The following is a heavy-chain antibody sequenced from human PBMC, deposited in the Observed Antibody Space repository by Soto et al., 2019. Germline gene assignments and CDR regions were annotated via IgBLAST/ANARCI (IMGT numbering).Heavy chain of an antibody. D-gene: IGHD2-15*01. CDR3: ATAGFGGNHFAK. CDR2: IIPLSSTT. V-gene: IGHV1-69*13. Sequence: GASVKVSCKASGATLSNYVMNWVRQAPGQGLEWMGEIIPLSSTTKYAQKFQGRVTITADESTNTAYMEQRSLRSEDRAVYYCATAGFGGNHFAKWGQRTLVAVSS. CDR1: GATLSNYV. J-gene: IGHJ4*02.